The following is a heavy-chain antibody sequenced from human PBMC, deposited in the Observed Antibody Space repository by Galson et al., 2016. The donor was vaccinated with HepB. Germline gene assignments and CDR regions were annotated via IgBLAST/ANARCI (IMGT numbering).Heavy chain of an antibody. Sequence: SVKVSCKASGYTFTNHAMHWVRQAPGQSLEWMGWINTGKGNTKYSQKFQDGVTITRDTSASTGYMELSNLRSEDTAVYFCARLSTSGTYFGYWGQGVPVTVSS. CDR3: ARLSTSGTYFGY. V-gene: IGHV1-3*04. D-gene: IGHD1-26*01. CDR2: INTGKGNT. CDR1: GYTFTNHA. J-gene: IGHJ4*02.